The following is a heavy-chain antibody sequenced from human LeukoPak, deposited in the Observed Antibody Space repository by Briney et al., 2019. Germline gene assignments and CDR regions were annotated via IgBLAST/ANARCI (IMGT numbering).Heavy chain of an antibody. CDR1: GGTFSSYA. J-gene: IGHJ4*02. Sequence: ASAKVSCKASGGTFSSYAISWVRQAPGQGLEWMGWISAYSGNTNYAQKFQGRVTMTTDTSTSTAYMELRSLRSDDTAVYYCARDLSTGTIDYWGQGTLVTVSS. CDR3: ARDLSTGTIDY. V-gene: IGHV1-18*01. CDR2: ISAYSGNT. D-gene: IGHD1-1*01.